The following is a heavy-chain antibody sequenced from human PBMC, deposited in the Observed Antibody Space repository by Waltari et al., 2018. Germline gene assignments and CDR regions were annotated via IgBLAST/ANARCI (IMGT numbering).Heavy chain of an antibody. CDR2: ANTQTGNP. CDR1: GYIFTTYG. J-gene: IGHJ4*02. D-gene: IGHD1-26*01. Sequence: QVQLVQSGSELKKPGASVKVSCKASGYIFTTYGINWGRQAPGQGLEWMGWANTQTGNPTYVQGFKGRFVFSLDTAVSTAYLQSSSLKADDSVIYYLARGGGTFSKPEYFDSWGQGTRVTVSS. V-gene: IGHV7-4-1*02. CDR3: ARGGGTFSKPEYFDS.